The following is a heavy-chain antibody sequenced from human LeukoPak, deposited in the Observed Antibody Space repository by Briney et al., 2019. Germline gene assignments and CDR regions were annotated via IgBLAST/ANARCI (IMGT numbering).Heavy chain of an antibody. J-gene: IGHJ4*02. D-gene: IGHD1-26*01. Sequence: GGSLRLSCAASGFTFSSYTMNWVRQAPGKGLVWVSRINRDGSSTSYADSVKGRFTISRDNAKNTLYLQMNSLRAEDTAVYYCARSFYSGSYPDYWGQGTLVTVSS. CDR1: GFTFSSYT. CDR2: INRDGSST. V-gene: IGHV3-74*01. CDR3: ARSFYSGSYPDY.